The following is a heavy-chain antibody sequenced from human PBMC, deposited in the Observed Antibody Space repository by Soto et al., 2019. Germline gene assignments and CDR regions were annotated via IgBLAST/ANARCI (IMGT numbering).Heavy chain of an antibody. CDR3: AGTYDTSGDYPYYFDY. CDR2: ISWETGRV. D-gene: IGHD3-22*01. V-gene: IGHV3-9*01. J-gene: IGHJ4*02. CDR1: GFTIENYA. Sequence: EVQLVESGGGLVQPGRSLRLSCSASGFTIENYAMHWVRQAPGKGLEWVAGISWETGRVGYADSVKGRFTISRDNAKNSLYLQMNRLMSEDTALYFCAGTYDTSGDYPYYFDYWGQGTPVTVSS.